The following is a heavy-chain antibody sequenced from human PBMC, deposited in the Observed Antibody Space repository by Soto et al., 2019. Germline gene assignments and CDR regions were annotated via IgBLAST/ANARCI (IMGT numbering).Heavy chain of an antibody. J-gene: IGHJ5*02. CDR1: GGTFSSYA. V-gene: IGHV1-69*13. D-gene: IGHD3-22*01. Sequence: SVKVSFKASGGTFSSYAISWVRQAPGQGLEWMGGIIPIFGTANYAQKFQGRVTITADESTSTAYMELSSLRSEDTAVYYCVRDWNYYDSSGYLRSGPWGQGTLDTGSS. CDR2: IIPIFGTA. CDR3: VRDWNYYDSSGYLRSGP.